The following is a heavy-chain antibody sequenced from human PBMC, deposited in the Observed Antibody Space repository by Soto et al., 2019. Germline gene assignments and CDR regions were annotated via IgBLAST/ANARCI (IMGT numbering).Heavy chain of an antibody. D-gene: IGHD3-16*01. J-gene: IGHJ5*02. V-gene: IGHV1-46*01. Sequence: ASVKVSCKASGYTFTGYYMHWVRQAPGQGLEWMGVINPSGGTTNYAQKFQGRVTMTRDTSTSTVYMELSSLRSEDTAVYYCARGLSLNWFDPWGQGXLVTVPS. CDR2: INPSGGTT. CDR3: ARGLSLNWFDP. CDR1: GYTFTGYY.